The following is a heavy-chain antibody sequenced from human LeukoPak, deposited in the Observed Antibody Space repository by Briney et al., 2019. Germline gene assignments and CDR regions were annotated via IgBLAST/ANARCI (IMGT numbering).Heavy chain of an antibody. CDR1: GGTFSSYA. D-gene: IGHD6-13*01. CDR3: ARGSSSWYAPLYYYGMDV. J-gene: IGHJ6*02. V-gene: IGHV1-69*04. Sequence: SVKVSCKASGGTFSSYAISWVRQAPVQGLEWMGRIIPILGIANYAQKFQGRVTITADKSTSTAYMELSSLRSEDTAVYYCARGSSSWYAPLYYYGMDVWGQGTTVTVSS. CDR2: IIPILGIA.